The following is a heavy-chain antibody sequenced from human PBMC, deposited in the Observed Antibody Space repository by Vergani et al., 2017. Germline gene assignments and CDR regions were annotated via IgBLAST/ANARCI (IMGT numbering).Heavy chain of an antibody. CDR3: AREGEGAFNLGH. J-gene: IGHJ4*02. Sequence: QVQLQESGPGLVKTSETLSLTCSVSGGSIRSHKWWSWVRQSPGKGLEWIGETHESETSNYNPSLNSRVTISVDKSTNQCSLKLNSVTAADSGLYYCAREGEGAFNLGHWGQGTLVTVSS. V-gene: IGHV4-4*02. CDR1: GGSIRSHKW. CDR2: THESETS. D-gene: IGHD2-21*01.